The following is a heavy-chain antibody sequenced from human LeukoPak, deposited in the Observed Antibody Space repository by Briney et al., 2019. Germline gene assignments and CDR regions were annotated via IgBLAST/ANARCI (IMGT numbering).Heavy chain of an antibody. D-gene: IGHD6-13*01. Sequence: SETLSLTCTVSGGSMSSSSYFWGWIRQPPGKGLEWIGSIYYSGSTYYNPSLKSRVTISVDTSKNQFSLKLSSVTAADTAVYYCSTSSSWLISKDWYFDLWGRGTLVTVSS. CDR3: STSSSWLISKDWYFDL. CDR1: GGSMSSSSYF. J-gene: IGHJ2*01. V-gene: IGHV4-39*01. CDR2: IYYSGST.